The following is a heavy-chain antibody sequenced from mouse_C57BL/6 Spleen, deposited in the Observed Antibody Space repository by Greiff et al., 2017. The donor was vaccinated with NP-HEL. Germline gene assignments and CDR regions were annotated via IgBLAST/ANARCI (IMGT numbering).Heavy chain of an antibody. CDR1: GYTFTSYW. CDR3: ARLGYYGSSLYAMDY. CDR2: IHPNSGST. D-gene: IGHD1-1*01. V-gene: IGHV1-64*01. J-gene: IGHJ4*01. Sequence: VQLQQSGAELVKPGASVKLSCKASGYTFTSYWMHWVKQRPGQGLEWIGMIHPNSGSTNYNEKFKSKATLTVDKSSSTAYMQLSSLTSEDSAVYYCARLGYYGSSLYAMDYWGQGTSVTVSS.